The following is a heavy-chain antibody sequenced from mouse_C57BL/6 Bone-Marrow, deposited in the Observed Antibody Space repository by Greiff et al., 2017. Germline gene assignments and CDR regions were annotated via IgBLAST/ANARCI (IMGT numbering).Heavy chain of an antibody. D-gene: IGHD1-2*01. J-gene: IGHJ2*01. V-gene: IGHV1-42*01. CDR3: ARGAYGPDY. CDR1: GYSFTGYY. CDR2: INPSTGGT. Sequence: EVMLVESGPELVKPGASVKISCKASGYSFTGYYMNWVKQSPEKSLEWIGEINPSTGGTTYNQKFKAKATLTVDKSSSTAYMQLKSLTSEDSAVYYCARGAYGPDYWGQGTTLTVSS.